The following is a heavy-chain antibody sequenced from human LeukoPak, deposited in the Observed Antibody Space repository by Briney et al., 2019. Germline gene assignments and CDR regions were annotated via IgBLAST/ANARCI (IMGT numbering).Heavy chain of an antibody. D-gene: IGHD2-2*03. Sequence: GGSLRLSCAASGFTFDDYGMSWVRQAPGKGLEWVSGINWNGGSTGYADSVKGRFTISRDNAKNSLYLQMNSLRAEDTAVYYCARDVSDGYCSSTSCYGGADYFDYWGQETLVTVSS. CDR1: GFTFDDYG. CDR3: ARDVSDGYCSSTSCYGGADYFDY. CDR2: INWNGGST. J-gene: IGHJ4*02. V-gene: IGHV3-20*04.